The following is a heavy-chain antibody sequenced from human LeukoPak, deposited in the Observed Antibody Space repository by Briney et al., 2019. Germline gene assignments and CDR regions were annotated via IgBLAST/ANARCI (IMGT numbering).Heavy chain of an antibody. CDR1: GFTFSSYW. CDR3: SKGKSTVLTPGVDY. CDR2: IKQDGSEK. V-gene: IGHV3-7*01. D-gene: IGHD4-23*01. Sequence: PGGSLRLSCAASGFTFSSYWMGWVRQAPGKGLEWVANIKQDGSEKYYVDSVKGRFTISRDNAKNSLYLQMNSLRAEDTAVCYCSKGKSTVLTPGVDYWGQGTRVTVSS. J-gene: IGHJ4*02.